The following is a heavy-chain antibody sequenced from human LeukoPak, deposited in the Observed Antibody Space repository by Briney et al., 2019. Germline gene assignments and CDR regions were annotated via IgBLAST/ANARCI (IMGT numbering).Heavy chain of an antibody. V-gene: IGHV5-51*01. Sequence: GESLKISCKGSGYSFTSYWIGWVRQMPGKGLEWMGIIYPGDSDTRYSPSFQGQVTISADKSISTAYLQWSSLKASDTAMYYCATLNYYDSSGYPPVAFDIWGQGTMVTVPS. D-gene: IGHD3-22*01. CDR1: GYSFTSYW. CDR3: ATLNYYDSSGYPPVAFDI. CDR2: IYPGDSDT. J-gene: IGHJ3*02.